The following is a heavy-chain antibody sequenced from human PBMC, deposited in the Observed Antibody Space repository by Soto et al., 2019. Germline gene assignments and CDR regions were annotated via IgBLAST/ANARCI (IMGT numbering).Heavy chain of an antibody. D-gene: IGHD3-3*01. CDR3: ATGVIWIGYFTVDS. CDR1: GDSYGNSA. J-gene: IGHJ4*02. V-gene: IGHV1-69*01. CDR2: FIPVYRTL. Sequence: ASVKVYCKASGDSYGNSASNWVRQNPGQGLEWLGGFIPVYRTLNYAQKFQGRVTITADESTGTPYMTLSSLGSDDTAVYYCATGVIWIGYFTVDSWGQGTRVTVSS.